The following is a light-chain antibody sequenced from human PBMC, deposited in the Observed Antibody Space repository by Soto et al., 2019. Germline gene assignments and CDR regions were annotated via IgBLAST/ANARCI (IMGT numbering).Light chain of an antibody. CDR2: ANN. CDR1: NSNIGINT. J-gene: IGLJ1*01. V-gene: IGLV1-44*01. Sequence: QSVLTQPPSASGTPGQRVTISCSGSNSNIGINTVSWYQQVPGTAPRVLIYANNQRPSGVPDRFSASKSGTSASLAISGLQSEDEAAYYCAAWDDTLSGRYVFGTGTKLTVL. CDR3: AAWDDTLSGRYV.